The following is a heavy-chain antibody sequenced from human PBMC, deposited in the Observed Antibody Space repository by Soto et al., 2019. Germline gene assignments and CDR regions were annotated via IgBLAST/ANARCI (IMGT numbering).Heavy chain of an antibody. CDR1: GFTFSSYE. J-gene: IGHJ6*02. CDR3: ARVGDFWSNYYYGMDV. CDR2: ISSSGSTI. D-gene: IGHD3-3*01. Sequence: PWGSLRLSCAASGFTFSSYEMNWVRQAPGKGLEWVSYISSSGSTIYYADSVKGRFTISRDNAKNSLYLQMNSLRAEDTVVYYCARVGDFWSNYYYGMDVWGQGTTVTVSS. V-gene: IGHV3-48*03.